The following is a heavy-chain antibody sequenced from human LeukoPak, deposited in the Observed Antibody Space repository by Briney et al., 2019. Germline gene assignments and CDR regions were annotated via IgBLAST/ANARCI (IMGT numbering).Heavy chain of an antibody. CDR2: INSDGSST. D-gene: IGHD3-10*01. V-gene: IGHV3-74*01. CDR3: ARDQRLGGYYYGSGGYYNLYDVQYYMDV. J-gene: IGHJ6*03. Sequence: GGSLRLSCAASGFTFSSYWMHWVRQAPGKGLVWVSRINSDGSSTTYADSVKGRFTISRDNAKNTLYLQMNSLRAEDTAVYYCARDQRLGGYYYGSGGYYNLYDVQYYMDVWGKGTTVTISS. CDR1: GFTFSSYW.